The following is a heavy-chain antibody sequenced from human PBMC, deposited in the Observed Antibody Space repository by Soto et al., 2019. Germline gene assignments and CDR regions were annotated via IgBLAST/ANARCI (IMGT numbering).Heavy chain of an antibody. Sequence: LSLTCTVSCASISGFYWSWIRKSAGKVLEWIGRIYATGTTDYNPSLKSRVMMSVDTSKKQFSLKLRSVTAADTAVYYCVRDGTKTLRDWFDPWGQGISVTVSS. CDR2: IYATGTT. D-gene: IGHD1-1*01. CDR3: VRDGTKTLRDWFDP. V-gene: IGHV4-4*07. CDR1: CASISGFY. J-gene: IGHJ5*02.